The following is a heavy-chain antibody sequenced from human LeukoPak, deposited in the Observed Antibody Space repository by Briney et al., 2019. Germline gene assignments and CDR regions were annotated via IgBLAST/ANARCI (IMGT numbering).Heavy chain of an antibody. V-gene: IGHV3-48*03. J-gene: IGHJ4*02. CDR1: GFTFSSYE. Sequence: GGSLRLSCAASGFTFSSYEMNWVRQAPGKGLEWVSYISSSGSTIYYADSVKGRFTISRDNAKNSLYLQMNSLRAEDTAVYYCARVGAVERWLQLGRYSDYWGQGTLVTVSS. CDR2: ISSSGSTI. D-gene: IGHD5-24*01. CDR3: ARVGAVERWLQLGRYSDY.